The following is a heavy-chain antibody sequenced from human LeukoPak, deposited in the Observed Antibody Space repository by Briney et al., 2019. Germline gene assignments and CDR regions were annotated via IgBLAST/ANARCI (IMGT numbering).Heavy chain of an antibody. Sequence: GGSLRLSCAASGFTFSSYGMHWVRQAPGKGLECVAFIRYDGTNKYYADSVKGRFTISRDNSKNTLYLQMNSLRAADTAVYYCAKDAVYYDNSGYYYFDYWGQGTLVTVSS. CDR1: GFTFSSYG. CDR3: AKDAVYYDNSGYYYFDY. V-gene: IGHV3-30*02. D-gene: IGHD3-22*01. CDR2: IRYDGTNK. J-gene: IGHJ4*02.